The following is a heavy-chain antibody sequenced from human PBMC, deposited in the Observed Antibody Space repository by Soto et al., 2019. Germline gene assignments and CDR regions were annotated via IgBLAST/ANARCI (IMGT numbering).Heavy chain of an antibody. J-gene: IGHJ6*02. Sequence: WASVKVSCKASGYTFTSYDINWVRQATGQGLEWMGWMNPNSGNTGYAQKFQGRVTMTGNTSISTAYMELSSLRSEDTAVYYCARGRYCSSTSCRYYYYYGMDVWGQGTTVTVYS. CDR2: MNPNSGNT. V-gene: IGHV1-8*01. CDR3: ARGRYCSSTSCRYYYYYGMDV. D-gene: IGHD2-2*01. CDR1: GYTFTSYD.